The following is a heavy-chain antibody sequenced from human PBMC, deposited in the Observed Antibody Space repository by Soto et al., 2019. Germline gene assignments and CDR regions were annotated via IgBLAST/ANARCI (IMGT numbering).Heavy chain of an antibody. CDR1: GFTFSSYW. CDR3: ERPSHQGGFDY. J-gene: IGHJ4*02. V-gene: IGHV3-74*01. Sequence: GGSLRLSCAASGFTFSSYWMHWVRQAPGKGLVWVSRINSDGSSTSYADSVKGRFTISRDNAKNTLYLQMNSLRAKDTALYYCERPSHQGGFDYWGQETRVTVS. CDR2: INSDGSST. D-gene: IGHD3-16*01.